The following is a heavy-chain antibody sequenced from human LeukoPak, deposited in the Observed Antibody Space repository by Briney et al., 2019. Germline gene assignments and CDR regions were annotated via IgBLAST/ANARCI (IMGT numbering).Heavy chain of an antibody. V-gene: IGHV4-61*02. CDR1: GGSISIGSYY. Sequence: PSETLSLTCTVSGGSISIGSYYWSWIRQPAGKGLEWIGRIYTSGSTNYNPSLKSRVTISVDTSKNQFSLKLSSVTAADTAVYYCARVVVVAAYNWFDPWGQGTLVTVSS. D-gene: IGHD2-15*01. CDR3: ARVVVVAAYNWFDP. CDR2: IYTSGST. J-gene: IGHJ5*02.